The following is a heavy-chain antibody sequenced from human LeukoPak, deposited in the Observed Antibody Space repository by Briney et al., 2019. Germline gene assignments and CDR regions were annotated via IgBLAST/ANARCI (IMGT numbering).Heavy chain of an antibody. CDR3: ARAMTDNYYYGMDV. J-gene: IGHJ6*02. D-gene: IGHD2-21*02. V-gene: IGHV3-20*04. CDR1: GFTVSSNY. Sequence: GGSLRLSCAASGFTVSSNYMTWVRQAPGKGLEWVSGINWNGGSIGHADSVKGRFTISRDNAKNSLYLQMNSLRAEDTALYYCARAMTDNYYYGMDVWGQGTTVTVSS. CDR2: INWNGGSI.